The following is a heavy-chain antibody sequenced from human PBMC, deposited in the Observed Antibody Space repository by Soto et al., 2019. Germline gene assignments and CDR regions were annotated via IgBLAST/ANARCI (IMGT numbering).Heavy chain of an antibody. CDR1: GYTFTSYG. Sequence: ASVKVSCKASGYTFTSYGISWVRQAPGQGLEWMGWISAYNGNTNYAQKLQGRVTMTTDTSTSTAYMELRSLRSDDTAAYYCARGPITMIVVVTDHYDYWGQGTLVTVSS. V-gene: IGHV1-18*01. J-gene: IGHJ4*02. CDR2: ISAYNGNT. CDR3: ARGPITMIVVVTDHYDY. D-gene: IGHD3-22*01.